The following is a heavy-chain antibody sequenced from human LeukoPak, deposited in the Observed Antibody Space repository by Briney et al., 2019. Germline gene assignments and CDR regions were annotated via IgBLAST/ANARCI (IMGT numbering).Heavy chain of an antibody. D-gene: IGHD6-13*01. CDR1: GFTFDDYA. J-gene: IGHJ5*02. CDR2: ISWNSGSI. CDR3: AKDALAAAGTGIWFDP. Sequence: GGSLRLSCAASGFTFDDYAMHWVRQAPGKGLEWVSGISWNSGSIGYADSVKGRFTISRDNAKNSLYLQMNSLRAEDMALYYCAKDALAAAGTGIWFDPWGQGTLVTVSS. V-gene: IGHV3-9*03.